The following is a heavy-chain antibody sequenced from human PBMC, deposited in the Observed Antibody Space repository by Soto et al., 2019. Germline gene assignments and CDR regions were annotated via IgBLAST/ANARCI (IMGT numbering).Heavy chain of an antibody. Sequence: GGSLRLSCAASGFTFSSYWMHWVRQAPGKGLVWVSRINSDGSSTSYADSVKGRFTISRDNAKNTLYLQMNSLRAEDTAVYYCARDPDYYGSGAKFDPRGQGSLVTVSS. V-gene: IGHV3-74*01. CDR3: ARDPDYYGSGAKFDP. D-gene: IGHD3-10*01. CDR2: INSDGSST. J-gene: IGHJ5*02. CDR1: GFTFSSYW.